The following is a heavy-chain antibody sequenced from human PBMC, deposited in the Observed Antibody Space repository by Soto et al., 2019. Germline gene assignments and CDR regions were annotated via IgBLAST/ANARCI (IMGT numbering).Heavy chain of an antibody. Sequence: SETLSLTCTVSGGSIRSGDYYWSWIRQPPGKGLEWIGYIYYSGSTNYNPSLKSRVTMSVDKSNNQFSLKMTSVTAADTAVYYCASKFGELLADAFDIWGQGTVVTVSS. CDR3: ASKFGELLADAFDI. CDR1: GGSIRSGDYY. V-gene: IGHV4-30-4*01. J-gene: IGHJ3*02. CDR2: IYYSGST. D-gene: IGHD3-10*01.